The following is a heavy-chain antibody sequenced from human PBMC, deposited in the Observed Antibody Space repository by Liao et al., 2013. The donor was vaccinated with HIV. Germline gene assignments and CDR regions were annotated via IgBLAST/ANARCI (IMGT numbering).Heavy chain of an antibody. CDR1: GGSISSSSYY. Sequence: QVQLQESGPGLVKPSETLSLTCTVSGGSISSSSYYWGWIRQPPGKGLEWIGSIYYSGSTYYNPSLKSRVTISVDTSKNQFSLKLSSVTAADTAVYYCARDETAAGYYYYYYMDVWGKGPRSPSP. V-gene: IGHV4-39*07. D-gene: IGHD6-13*01. CDR3: ARDETAAGYYYYYYMDV. CDR2: IYYSGST. J-gene: IGHJ6*03.